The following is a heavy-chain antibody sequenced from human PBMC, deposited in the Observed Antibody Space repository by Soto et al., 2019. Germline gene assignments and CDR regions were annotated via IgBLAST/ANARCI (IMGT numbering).Heavy chain of an antibody. CDR3: ARDGYFDY. Sequence: QVQLVPSGGEVKKPGDSVKVSCKASGYTFTNYGIAWVRQAPGQGLEWMAWIGAHNGYTDYAQKVQDRVTLTTDAPTTTAYMELRSLRSDDAAVYYCARDGYFDYWGQGSLVTVSS. J-gene: IGHJ4*02. CDR2: IGAHNGYT. V-gene: IGHV1-18*01. CDR1: GYTFTNYG.